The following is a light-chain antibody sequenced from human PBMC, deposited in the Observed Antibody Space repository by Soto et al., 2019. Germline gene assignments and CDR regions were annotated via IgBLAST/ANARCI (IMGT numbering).Light chain of an antibody. J-gene: IGKJ5*01. V-gene: IGKV1-9*01. CDR3: QQLDSYPIT. CDR1: QGISSF. CDR2: DAS. Sequence: DIQLTQSPSFLSASVGDRVAITCRASQGISSFLAWYQQKPGKAPGLLIYDASTLQSGVPSRFSGSGSGTESTLTISSLQPEDFATYYCQQLDSYPITFGQGTRLEIK.